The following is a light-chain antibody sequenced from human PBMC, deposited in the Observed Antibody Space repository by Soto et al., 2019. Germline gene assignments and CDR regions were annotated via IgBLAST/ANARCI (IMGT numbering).Light chain of an antibody. J-gene: IGLJ1*01. CDR2: EVR. V-gene: IGLV2-14*03. Sequence: QSALTQPASVSGSPGQSITISCTGTSSDVGAYDFVSWYQQHPDKAPKLMIYEVRNRPSGVSNRFSGSKSVNTAPLTISGLQAEDEADYYGSSYTTSSTRVFGTGTKVTVL. CDR3: SSYTTSSTRV. CDR1: SSDVGAYDF.